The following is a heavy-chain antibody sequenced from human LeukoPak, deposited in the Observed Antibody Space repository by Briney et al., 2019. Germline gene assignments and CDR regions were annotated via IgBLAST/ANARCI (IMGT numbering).Heavy chain of an antibody. V-gene: IGHV3-74*01. J-gene: IGHJ4*02. CDR2: INSDGSST. D-gene: IGHD5-24*01. CDR1: GFTFSSYW. CDR3: AKGGARDGYKI. Sequence: PGGSLRLSCAASGFTFSSYWMHWVRQPPGKGLVWVSRINSDGSSTSYADSVKGRFTISRDNAKNTLYLQMNSLRVEDTAVYYCAKGGARDGYKIWGQGILVTVSS.